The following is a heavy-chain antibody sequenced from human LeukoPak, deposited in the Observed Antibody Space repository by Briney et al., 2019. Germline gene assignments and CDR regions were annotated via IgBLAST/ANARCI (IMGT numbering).Heavy chain of an antibody. Sequence: GGSLRLSCAASGFTFSDYYMSWIRHAPGKGLEWVSYISSSGSTLYYADSVKGRFTISRDNAKNSLYLQMNSLRAEDTAVYYCARQSLGWGYYDSITSLDYWGQGTLVTVAS. CDR3: ARQSLGWGYYDSITSLDY. CDR1: GFTFSDYY. CDR2: ISSSGSTL. D-gene: IGHD3-22*01. V-gene: IGHV3-11*04. J-gene: IGHJ4*02.